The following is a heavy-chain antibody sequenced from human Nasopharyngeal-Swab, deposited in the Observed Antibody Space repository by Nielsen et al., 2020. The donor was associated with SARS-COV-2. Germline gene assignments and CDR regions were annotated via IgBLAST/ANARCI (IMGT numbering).Heavy chain of an antibody. V-gene: IGHV3-21*01. Sequence: SLKISCAASGFTFNYYNFNWVRQAPGKGLEWVSSISNSSCYIYYADSVKGRFTISRDNAKNSLYLQMNSLRAEDTAVYYCARDRLDYDFWSAYFMDVWGQGTTVTVSS. CDR1: GFTFNYYN. J-gene: IGHJ6*02. CDR2: ISNSSCYI. D-gene: IGHD3-3*01. CDR3: ARDRLDYDFWSAYFMDV.